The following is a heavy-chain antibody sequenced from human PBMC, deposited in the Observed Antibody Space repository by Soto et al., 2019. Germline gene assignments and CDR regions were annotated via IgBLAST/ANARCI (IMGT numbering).Heavy chain of an antibody. CDR3: ARDTTALVSFDS. V-gene: IGHV4-31*03. J-gene: IGHJ4*02. D-gene: IGHD5-18*01. Sequence: PSETLSLTCTVSGASVRSGGYYWNWIRQRPGKGLEWIGYIYHSGSTYSNPSLKSRASMSVDTSKNQFSLKLASVTAADTAVYYCARDTTALVSFDSWGRGTLVTVSS. CDR1: GASVRSGGYY. CDR2: IYHSGST.